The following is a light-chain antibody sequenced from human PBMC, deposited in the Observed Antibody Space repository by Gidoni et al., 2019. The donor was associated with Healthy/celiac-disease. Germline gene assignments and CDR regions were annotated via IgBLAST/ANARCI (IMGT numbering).Light chain of an antibody. CDR3: QQSSITPLT. J-gene: IGKJ1*01. Sequence: DIQMTQSPSSLSASVGDRVTITCRASQSISSYLNWYQQKPGKAPKLLIYAASSLQSGVPSRFMGSGPGTDFPLTISSLQPEDFAPYSVQQSSITPLTFGQXPRWKSN. V-gene: IGKV1-39*01. CDR1: QSISSY. CDR2: AAS.